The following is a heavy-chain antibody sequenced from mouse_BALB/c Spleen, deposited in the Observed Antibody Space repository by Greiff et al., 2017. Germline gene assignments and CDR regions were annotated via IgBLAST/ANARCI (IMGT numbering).Heavy chain of an antibody. CDR3: ARHETGTRYFDV. D-gene: IGHD4-1*01. CDR1: GFTFSSYG. Sequence: VHLVESGGDLVKPGGSLKLSCAASGFTFSSYGMSWVRQTPDKRLEWVATISSGGSYTYYPDSVKGRFTISRDNAKNTLYLQMSSLKSEDTAMYYCARHETGTRYFDVWGAGTTVTVSS. CDR2: ISSGGSYT. J-gene: IGHJ1*01. V-gene: IGHV5-6*01.